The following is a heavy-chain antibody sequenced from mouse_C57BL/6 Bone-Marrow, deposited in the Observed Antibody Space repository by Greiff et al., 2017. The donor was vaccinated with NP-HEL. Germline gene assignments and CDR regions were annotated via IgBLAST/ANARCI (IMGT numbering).Heavy chain of an antibody. D-gene: IGHD1-1*01. CDR2: ISSGGSYT. CDR1: GFTFSSYG. V-gene: IGHV5-6*01. J-gene: IGHJ3*01. Sequence: EVKLVESGGDLVKPGGSLKLSCAASGFTFSSYGMSWVRQTPDKRLEWVATISSGGSYTYYPDSVKGRFTISRDNAKNTLYLQMSSLKSEDTAMYYCARHDPPYYYGSRGFAYWGQGTLVTVSA. CDR3: ARHDPPYYYGSRGFAY.